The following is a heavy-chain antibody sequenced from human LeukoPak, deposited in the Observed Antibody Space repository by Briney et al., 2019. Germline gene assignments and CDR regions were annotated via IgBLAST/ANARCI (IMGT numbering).Heavy chain of an antibody. CDR3: ASYDSSGYLYFDY. CDR2: FDPEDGET. J-gene: IGHJ4*02. D-gene: IGHD3-22*01. V-gene: IGHV1-24*01. CDR1: GYTLTELS. Sequence: ASVQVSCELSGYTLTELSMHWVREAPGKGLEWRGGFDPEDGETIYTQKLQGRVTMTEDTSTDTDCMELSSLRSEDTAVYYCASYDSSGYLYFDYWGQGTLVTVSS.